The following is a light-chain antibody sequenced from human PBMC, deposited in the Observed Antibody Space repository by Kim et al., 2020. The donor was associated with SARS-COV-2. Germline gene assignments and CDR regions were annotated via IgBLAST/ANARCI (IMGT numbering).Light chain of an antibody. V-gene: IGKV3D-20*02. CDR2: IAS. CDR1: RSVTSNY. Sequence: PGESATPSCRASRSVTSNYLAWYQQKPGQAPRLLIYIASSRATGIPDRFSGSGSGIDFALTINGLEPEDFAVYYCQQHATWPPALTFGGGTKLEI. CDR3: QQHATWPPALT. J-gene: IGKJ4*01.